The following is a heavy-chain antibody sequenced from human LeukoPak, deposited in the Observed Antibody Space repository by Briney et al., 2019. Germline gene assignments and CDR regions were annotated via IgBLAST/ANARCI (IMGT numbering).Heavy chain of an antibody. J-gene: IGHJ4*02. Sequence: SETLSLTCTVSGGSISSYYWSWIWQPPGKGLEWIGYIYYSGSTNYNPSLKSRVTISVDTSKNQFSLKLSSVTAADTAVYYCARTIYSSSWYDYWGQGTLVTVSS. V-gene: IGHV4-59*08. CDR1: GGSISSYY. CDR3: ARTIYSSSWYDY. CDR2: IYYSGST. D-gene: IGHD6-13*01.